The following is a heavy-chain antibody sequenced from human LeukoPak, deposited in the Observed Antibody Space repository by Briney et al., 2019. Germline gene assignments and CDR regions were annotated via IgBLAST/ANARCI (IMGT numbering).Heavy chain of an antibody. CDR1: GFTFSSYS. CDR3: ANGVGARAY. D-gene: IGHD1-26*01. J-gene: IGHJ4*02. Sequence: GGSLRLSCAASGFTFSSYSMNWVRQAPGKGLEWVSYISSSSSTIYYADSVKGRFTISRDNAKNSLYLQMNSLRAEDTAVYYCANGVGARAYWGQGTLVTVSS. CDR2: ISSSSSTI. V-gene: IGHV3-48*01.